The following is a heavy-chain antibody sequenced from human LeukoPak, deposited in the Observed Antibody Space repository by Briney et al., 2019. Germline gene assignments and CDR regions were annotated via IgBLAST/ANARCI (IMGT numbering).Heavy chain of an antibody. J-gene: IGHJ4*02. CDR3: ARDSDYVWGSYRSCYFDY. D-gene: IGHD3-16*02. CDR2: IYCGGST. V-gene: IGHV3-53*01. CDR1: GFTVSRNY. Sequence: GGSLRLSCAASGFTVSRNYMSWVRQAPGKGLEWVSVIYCGGSTYYADSVKGRFTISRDNSKNTLYLQMNSLRAEDTAVYYCARDSDYVWGSYRSCYFDYWGQGTLVTVSS.